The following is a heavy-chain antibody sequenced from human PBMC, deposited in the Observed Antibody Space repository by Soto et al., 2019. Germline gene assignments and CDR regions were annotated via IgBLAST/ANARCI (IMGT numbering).Heavy chain of an antibody. V-gene: IGHV4-30-4*01. D-gene: IGHD3-10*01. CDR2: IYYIGTT. J-gene: IGHJ5*02. Sequence: SETLSLTCTVSGDSMGSGDYYWTWIRQPPGKGLEWIGYIYYIGTTFYNPSLESRVNISIDTSKNHFSLRLTSVTAADTAVYYCSRGSTYYGFLTWGQGTLVTVSS. CDR3: SRGSTYYGFLT. CDR1: GDSMGSGDYY.